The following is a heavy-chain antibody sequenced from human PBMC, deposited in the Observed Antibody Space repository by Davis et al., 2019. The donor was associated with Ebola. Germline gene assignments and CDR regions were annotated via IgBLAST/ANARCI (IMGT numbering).Heavy chain of an antibody. CDR3: ARELLWFREYYYYYYGMDV. Sequence: ASVKVSCKASGYTFTSYGISWVRQAPGQGLEWMGWISAYNGNTNYAQKFQGRVTMTRDTSTSTVYMELSSLRSEDTAVYYCARELLWFREYYYYYYGMDVWGQGTTVTVSS. D-gene: IGHD3-10*01. V-gene: IGHV1-18*01. J-gene: IGHJ6*02. CDR2: ISAYNGNT. CDR1: GYTFTSYG.